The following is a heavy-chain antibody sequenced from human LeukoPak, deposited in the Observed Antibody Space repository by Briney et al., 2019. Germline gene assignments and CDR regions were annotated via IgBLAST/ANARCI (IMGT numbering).Heavy chain of an antibody. Sequence: GGSLRLSCAASGFTFSSYAMSWVRQAPGKGLEWVANIKQDGSEKYYVDSVKGRFTISRDNAKNSLYLQMNSLRAEDTAVYYCVRNWSGYYDYWGQGTLVTVSS. CDR3: VRNWSGYYDY. V-gene: IGHV3-7*01. CDR2: IKQDGSEK. D-gene: IGHD3-3*01. J-gene: IGHJ4*02. CDR1: GFTFSSYA.